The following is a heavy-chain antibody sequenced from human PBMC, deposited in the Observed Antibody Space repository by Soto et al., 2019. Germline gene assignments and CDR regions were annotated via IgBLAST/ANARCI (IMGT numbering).Heavy chain of an antibody. J-gene: IGHJ4*02. D-gene: IGHD4-17*01. CDR3: ARVFSYGDXDY. V-gene: IGHV3-53*01. CDR2: IYCGGGS. Sequence: PGGSLRLSCAASGFSVNSHYMSWVRQTPGKGLEWLAIIYCGGGSYYAESVKGRFTISKDSSQNTLYLQINTLRVEDTAVYFCARVFSYGDXDYWGQGTLVTXS. CDR1: GFSVNSHY.